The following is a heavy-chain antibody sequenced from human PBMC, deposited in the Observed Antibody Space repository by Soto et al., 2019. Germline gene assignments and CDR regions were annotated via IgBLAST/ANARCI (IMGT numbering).Heavy chain of an antibody. CDR3: AGSYDFWSGYYTAYYYGMDV. J-gene: IGHJ6*02. CDR2: IYYSGST. Sequence: SETLSLTCTVSGGSISSYYWSWIRQPPGKGLEWIGYIYYSGSTNYNPSLKSRVTISVDTSKNQFSLKLSSVTAADTAVYYCAGSYDFWSGYYTAYYYGMDVWGQGTTVTVSS. V-gene: IGHV4-59*08. D-gene: IGHD3-3*01. CDR1: GGSISSYY.